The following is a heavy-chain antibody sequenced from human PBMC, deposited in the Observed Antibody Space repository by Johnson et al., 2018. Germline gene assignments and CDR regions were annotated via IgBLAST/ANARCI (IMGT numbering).Heavy chain of an antibody. V-gene: IGHV3-72*01. D-gene: IGHD3/OR15-3a*01. Sequence: VQLVQSGGGLVQPGVSLRLSCVVSGFTLSDYHMDWVRQAPGKGLEWVARTIPKTYTTKYVASVRGRFTISRDESKNSLYLQMSSLKIEDTAMYYCVRGLNGFDSWGQGTLITVSP. CDR3: VRGLNGFDS. CDR2: TIPKTYTT. J-gene: IGHJ4*02. CDR1: GFTLSDYH.